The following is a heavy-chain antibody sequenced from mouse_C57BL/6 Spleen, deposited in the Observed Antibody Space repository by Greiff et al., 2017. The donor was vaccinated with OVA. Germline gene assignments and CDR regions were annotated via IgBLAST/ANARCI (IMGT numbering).Heavy chain of an antibody. CDR3: ARSGNYEGDAMDY. Sequence: QVQLQQSGAELVKPGASVKMSCKASGYTFTSYWITWVKQRPGQGLEWIGDIYPGSGSTNYNEQFKSKATLTVDTSSSTAYMQLSSLTSEDSAVYYCARSGNYEGDAMDYWGQGTSVTVSS. CDR2: IYPGSGST. V-gene: IGHV1-55*01. D-gene: IGHD2-1*01. J-gene: IGHJ4*01. CDR1: GYTFTSYW.